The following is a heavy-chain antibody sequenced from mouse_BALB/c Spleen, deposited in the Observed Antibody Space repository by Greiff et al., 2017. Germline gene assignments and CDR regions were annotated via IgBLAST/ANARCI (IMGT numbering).Heavy chain of an antibody. CDR2: INPSNGGT. V-gene: IGHV1S16*01. CDR1: GYTFTSYW. J-gene: IGHJ4*01. D-gene: IGHD2-1*01. CDR3: RMEDGKRAMDY. Sequence: QVQLQQPGAELVKPGASVKLSCKASGYTFTSYWMHWVKLRPGQGFEWIGEINPSNGGTNYNEKFKRKATLTVDKSSSTAYMQLSSLTSEESAVYDCRMEDGKRAMDYWGQGTAVTVAS.